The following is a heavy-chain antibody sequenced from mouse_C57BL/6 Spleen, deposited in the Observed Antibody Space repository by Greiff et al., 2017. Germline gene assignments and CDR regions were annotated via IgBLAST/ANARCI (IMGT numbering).Heavy chain of an antibody. CDR3: ARSYTTVSY. CDR2: ISDGGSYT. Sequence: EVKLMESGGGLVKPGGSLKLSCAASGFTFSSYAMSWVRQTPEKRLEWVATISDGGSYTYYPDNVKGRFTISRDNAKNNLYLQMSHLKSEDTAMYYCARSYTTVSYWGQGTTLTVSS. D-gene: IGHD1-1*01. V-gene: IGHV5-4*03. J-gene: IGHJ2*01. CDR1: GFTFSSYA.